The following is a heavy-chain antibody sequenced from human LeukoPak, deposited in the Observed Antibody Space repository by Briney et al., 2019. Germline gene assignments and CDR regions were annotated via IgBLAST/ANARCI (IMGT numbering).Heavy chain of an antibody. Sequence: GGSLRLSCAASGFTFSSYSMNWVRQAPGKGLEWVSSISSSSYIYYADSVKGRFTISRDNAKNSLYLQMNSLRAEDTAVYYCAREGLREQQLVPADYWGQGTLVTVSS. D-gene: IGHD6-13*01. CDR2: ISSSSYI. CDR3: AREGLREQQLVPADY. J-gene: IGHJ4*02. V-gene: IGHV3-21*01. CDR1: GFTFSSYS.